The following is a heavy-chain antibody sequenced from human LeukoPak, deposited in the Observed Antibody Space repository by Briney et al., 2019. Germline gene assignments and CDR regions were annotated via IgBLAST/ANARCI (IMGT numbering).Heavy chain of an antibody. J-gene: IGHJ5*02. Sequence: PSETLSLTCTVSGGSISSSSYYWGWIRQPPGKGLEWIGSIYYSGSTYYNPSLKSRVTISVDTSKNQFSLKLSSVTAADTAVYYCARGLEWFDPWGQGTLVTVSS. V-gene: IGHV4-39*07. CDR3: ARGLEWFDP. D-gene: IGHD3-16*01. CDR1: GGSISSSSYY. CDR2: IYYSGST.